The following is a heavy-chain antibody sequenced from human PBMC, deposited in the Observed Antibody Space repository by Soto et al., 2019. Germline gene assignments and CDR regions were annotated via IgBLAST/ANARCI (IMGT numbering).Heavy chain of an antibody. D-gene: IGHD2-15*01. V-gene: IGHV3-23*01. J-gene: IGHJ5*02. Sequence: GGSLRLSCAASGFTFSSYAMSWVRQAPGKGLEWVSAISGSGGSTYYADSVKGRFTISRDNSKNTLYLQMNSLRAEDTAVYYCAKDGVVVVAATSLVSWFDPWGQGTLVTVSS. CDR2: ISGSGGST. CDR1: GFTFSSYA. CDR3: AKDGVVVVAATSLVSWFDP.